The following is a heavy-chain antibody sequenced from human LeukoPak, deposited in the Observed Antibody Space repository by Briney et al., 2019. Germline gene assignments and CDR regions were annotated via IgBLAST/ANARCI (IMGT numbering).Heavy chain of an antibody. J-gene: IGHJ4*02. CDR3: ARGEKCTSGYTVTELGSLYFDY. CDR1: GGSINTPNYY. D-gene: IGHD3-9*01. CDR2: IFYSGGT. Sequence: LETLSLTCTVSGGSINTPNYYWGWIRQTPGKGLEWSGNIFYSGGTYYSPSLTSRVTISLDTSRNQFSLKLNSVTAADTAVYYCARGEKCTSGYTVTELGSLYFDYWGEGTLVTVSA. V-gene: IGHV4-39*07.